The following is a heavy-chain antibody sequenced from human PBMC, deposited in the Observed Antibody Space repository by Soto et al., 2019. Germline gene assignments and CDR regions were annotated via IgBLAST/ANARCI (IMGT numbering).Heavy chain of an antibody. Sequence: QVQLQESGPGLVKPSQTLSLTCTVSGDSISSRSHYWNWIRRVPGKGMEFIGYIFYTGATYYNPSLRGRISMSADTSKNKFYHKLRSVTAADTAIYYCAREGRHSGGMRESWFDPWGQGTQVTVSS. J-gene: IGHJ5*02. V-gene: IGHV4-31*03. CDR1: GDSISSRSHY. D-gene: IGHD3-10*01. CDR3: AREGRHSGGMRESWFDP. CDR2: IFYTGAT.